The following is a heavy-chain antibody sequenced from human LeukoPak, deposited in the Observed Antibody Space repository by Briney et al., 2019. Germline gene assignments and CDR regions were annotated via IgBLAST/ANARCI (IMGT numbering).Heavy chain of an antibody. Sequence: GGSLRLSCAASGFTFSSYGMHWVRQAPGKGLEWVAVIWYDGSIRYYADSVKGRFTISRDNSKNTLYLQMNSPRAEDTAVYFCARASSGWSTDYWGQGTLVTVSS. V-gene: IGHV3-33*08. D-gene: IGHD6-19*01. CDR2: IWYDGSIR. CDR1: GFTFSSYG. J-gene: IGHJ4*02. CDR3: ARASSGWSTDY.